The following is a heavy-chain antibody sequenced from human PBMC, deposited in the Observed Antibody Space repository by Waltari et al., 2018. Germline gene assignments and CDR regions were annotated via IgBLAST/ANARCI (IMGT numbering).Heavy chain of an antibody. V-gene: IGHV5-51*01. Sequence: EVQLVQSGAEVKKPGESLKISCKGSGYSFTSSWIGWVRQLPGQGREWRVICVLGDAENSYGPSFQGQVTISADKSISTADLQWSSLKASDTAMYYCARHLDSSGSFDYWGQGTLVTVSS. CDR3: ARHLDSSGSFDY. CDR1: GYSFTSSW. D-gene: IGHD6-19*01. J-gene: IGHJ4*02. CDR2: CVLGDAEN.